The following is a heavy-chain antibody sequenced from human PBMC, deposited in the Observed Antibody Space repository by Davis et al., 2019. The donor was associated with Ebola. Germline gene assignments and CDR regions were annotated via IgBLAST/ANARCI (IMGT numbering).Heavy chain of an antibody. CDR2: ISSSSSYI. J-gene: IGHJ4*02. CDR3: TSTVPDY. D-gene: IGHD4-17*01. Sequence: GESLKISCAASGFTFSSYSMNWVRQAPGKGLEWVSSISSSSSYIYYADSVKGRFTISRDNAKNSLYLQMNSLRAEDTAVYYCTSTVPDYWGQGTLVTVSS. CDR1: GFTFSSYS. V-gene: IGHV3-21*01.